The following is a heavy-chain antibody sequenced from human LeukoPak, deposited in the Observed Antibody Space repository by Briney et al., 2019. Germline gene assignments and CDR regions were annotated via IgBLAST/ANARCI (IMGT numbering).Heavy chain of an antibody. CDR2: IYTGGNT. D-gene: IGHD1-26*01. V-gene: IGHV3-66*01. CDR1: GLTVSSNY. Sequence: PGGSLRLSCAASGLTVSSNYMTWVRQGPGKGLEWVSVIYTGGNTYYADSVKGRFTISRDNAKNSLYLQMNSLRAEDTAVYYCARGDSGSYYFDYWGQGTLVTVSS. J-gene: IGHJ4*02. CDR3: ARGDSGSYYFDY.